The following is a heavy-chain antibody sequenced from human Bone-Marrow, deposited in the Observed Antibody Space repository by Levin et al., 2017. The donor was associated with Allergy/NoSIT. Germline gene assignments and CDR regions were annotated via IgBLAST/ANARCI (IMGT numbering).Heavy chain of an antibody. CDR2: ISYDGSNK. Sequence: GGSLRLSCAASGFTFSSYGMHWVRQAPGKGLEWVAVISYDGSNKYYADSVKGRFTISRDNSKNTLYLQMNSLRAEDTAVYYCAKDSDSSGYYYRSGGGIFDYWGQGTLVTVSS. CDR1: GFTFSSYG. V-gene: IGHV3-30*18. CDR3: AKDSDSSGYYYRSGGGIFDY. D-gene: IGHD3-22*01. J-gene: IGHJ4*02.